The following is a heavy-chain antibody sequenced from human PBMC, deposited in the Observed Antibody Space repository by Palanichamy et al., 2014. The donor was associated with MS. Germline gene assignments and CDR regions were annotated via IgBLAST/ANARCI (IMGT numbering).Heavy chain of an antibody. CDR3: AREGSRTQLVLDY. CDR1: GFTFSSYA. Sequence: QVQLVEPGGGVVQPGRSLRLSCAASGFTFSSYAMHWVRQAPGKGLEWVAVISYDGSNKYYADSVKGRFTISRDNSKNTLYLQMNSLRAEDTAVYYCAREGSRTQLVLDYWGQGTLVTVSS. CDR2: ISYDGSNK. D-gene: IGHD6-6*01. V-gene: IGHV3-30-3*01. J-gene: IGHJ4*02.